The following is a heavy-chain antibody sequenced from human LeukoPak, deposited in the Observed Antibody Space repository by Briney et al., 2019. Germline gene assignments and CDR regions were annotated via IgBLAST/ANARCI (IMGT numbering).Heavy chain of an antibody. Sequence: PGGSLRLSCAASGFTFSSYGMHWVRQAPGKGLEWVAVISYDGSNKYYADSVKGRFTISRDNSKNTLYLQMNSLRAEDTAVYYCAKSGVLNYYGMDDWGQGTTVTVSS. V-gene: IGHV3-30*18. J-gene: IGHJ6*02. D-gene: IGHD5-12*01. CDR1: GFTFSSYG. CDR2: ISYDGSNK. CDR3: AKSGVLNYYGMDD.